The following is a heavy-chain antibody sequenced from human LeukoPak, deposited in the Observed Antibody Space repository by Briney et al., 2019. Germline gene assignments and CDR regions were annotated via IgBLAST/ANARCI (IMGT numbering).Heavy chain of an antibody. D-gene: IGHD4-17*01. CDR3: ARGDDYGDPGDY. J-gene: IGHJ4*02. V-gene: IGHV3-21*01. Sequence: PGGSLRLSCAASGFTFSSYSMNGVRQAPGKGLEWVSSISSSSSYIYYADSVKGRFTISRDNAKNSLYLQMNSLRAEDTAVYYCARGDDYGDPGDYWGQGTLVTVSS. CDR1: GFTFSSYS. CDR2: ISSSSSYI.